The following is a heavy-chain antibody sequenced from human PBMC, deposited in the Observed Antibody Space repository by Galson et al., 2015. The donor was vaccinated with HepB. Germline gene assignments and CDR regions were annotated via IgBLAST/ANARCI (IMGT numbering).Heavy chain of an antibody. V-gene: IGHV3-33*03. CDR3: ANWGGDIPEDAEDGETFDY. CDR1: GFAFGNYG. D-gene: IGHD3-16*01. Sequence: SLRLSCAASGFAFGNYGMHRVRQAPGKGLEWMALIWKDGSNKHYADSLKGRFRISRDNAQNTLFLEADSLRAEDTAIYYCANWGGDIPEDAEDGETFDYWGQGTLVTV. CDR2: IWKDGSNK. J-gene: IGHJ4*02.